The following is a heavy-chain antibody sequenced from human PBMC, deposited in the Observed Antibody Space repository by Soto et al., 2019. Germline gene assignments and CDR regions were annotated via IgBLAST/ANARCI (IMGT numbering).Heavy chain of an antibody. J-gene: IGHJ6*02. CDR2: INPNSGDI. CDR3: ARENVGVLPGGPLRGPSGMDV. Sequence: ASVKVSCKASGYFFSDYYIHWVRQARGQGLEWMGWINPNSGDIKYAQNFQDWVTMTRDTSISTAYMEVSRLRSDDTAVYYCARENVGVLPGGPLRGPSGMDVWGQGTTVTVYS. V-gene: IGHV1-2*04. CDR1: GYFFSDYY. D-gene: IGHD2-2*01.